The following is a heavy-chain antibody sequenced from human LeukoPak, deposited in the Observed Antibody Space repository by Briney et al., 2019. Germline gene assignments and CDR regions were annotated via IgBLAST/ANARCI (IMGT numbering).Heavy chain of an antibody. CDR3: ARDWSTVTHGYYYGMDV. D-gene: IGHD4-11*01. Sequence: GGSLRLSCAASGFTFSDYYMSWIRQAPGKGLGWVSYISSSGSTIYYADSVKGRSTISRDSAKNSLYLQMNSLRAEDTAVYYCARDWSTVTHGYYYGMDVWGQGTTVTVSS. CDR1: GFTFSDYY. V-gene: IGHV3-11*01. CDR2: ISSSGSTI. J-gene: IGHJ6*02.